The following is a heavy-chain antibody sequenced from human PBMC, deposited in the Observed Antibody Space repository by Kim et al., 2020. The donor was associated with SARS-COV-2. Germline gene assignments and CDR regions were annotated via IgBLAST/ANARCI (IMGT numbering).Heavy chain of an antibody. CDR2: ITPGGDT. J-gene: IGHJ4*02. CDR3: GKGAEKSIPGAFEY. CDR1: GYTFTNYR. Sequence: ASVKVSCKASGYTFTNYRVHWVRQAPGQRFEWMGRITPGGDTKYLQKVQDRETINSDTSAGTTTLEVGSLGSEDKATYYCGKGAEKSIPGAFEYWGQG. D-gene: IGHD2-2*02. V-gene: IGHV1-3*01.